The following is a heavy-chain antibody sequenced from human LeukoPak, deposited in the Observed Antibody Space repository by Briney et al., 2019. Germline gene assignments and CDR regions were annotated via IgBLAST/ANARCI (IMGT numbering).Heavy chain of an antibody. V-gene: IGHV3-7*01. CDR2: IKQDGSEQ. D-gene: IGHD2-2*01. J-gene: IGHJ5*02. Sequence: GSLRLSCAASGFTFSTYWMSWVRQAPGKGLEWVANIKQDGSEQFYVDSVKGRFTISRDNAKNSLYLQMNNLRGEDTAVYYCARGRKVPAAMGNWFDPWGQGTLVTVSS. CDR1: GFTFSTYW. CDR3: ARGRKVPAAMGNWFDP.